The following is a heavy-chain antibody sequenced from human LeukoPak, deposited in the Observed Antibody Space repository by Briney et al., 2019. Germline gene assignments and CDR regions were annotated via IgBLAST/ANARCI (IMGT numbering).Heavy chain of an antibody. CDR2: INPNSGGT. Sequence: ASVKVSCKASGYTFTSYGISWVRQAPGQGLEWMGWINPNSGGTNYAQKFQGRVTMTRDTSISTAYMELSRLRSDDTAVYYCARDLTTVTTEHAFDIWGQGTMVTVSS. J-gene: IGHJ3*02. V-gene: IGHV1-2*02. CDR3: ARDLTTVTTEHAFDI. CDR1: GYTFTSYG. D-gene: IGHD4-17*01.